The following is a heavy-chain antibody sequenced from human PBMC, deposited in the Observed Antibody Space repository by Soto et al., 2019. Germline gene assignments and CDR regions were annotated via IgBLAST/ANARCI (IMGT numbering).Heavy chain of an antibody. D-gene: IGHD6-13*01. J-gene: IGHJ4*02. V-gene: IGHV1-2*02. CDR1: GYTFTDYY. CDR2: INANSGGT. Sequence: QVQLVQSGAEVKKPGASVKVSCKASGYTFTDYYMHWVRQAPGQGLEWMGWINANSGGTNYPQKFQGGVTMTRDTSISTVYMELSRLRSDDTAVYYCASGGSSNWPDFWGRGTLVTVSS. CDR3: ASGGSSNWPDF.